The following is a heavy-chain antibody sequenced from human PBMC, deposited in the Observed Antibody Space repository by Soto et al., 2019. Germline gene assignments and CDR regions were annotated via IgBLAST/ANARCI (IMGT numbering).Heavy chain of an antibody. D-gene: IGHD6-19*01. CDR3: ATTRMAVAGRKDAFDI. CDR1: GYTFTSYY. J-gene: IGHJ3*02. CDR2: INPSGGST. V-gene: IGHV1-46*03. Sequence: ASVKVSCKASGYTFTSYYMHWVRHAPGQGLEWMGIINPSGGSTSYAQKFQGRVTMTRDTSTSTVYMELSSLRSEDTAVYYCATTRMAVAGRKDAFDIWGQGTMVTVSS.